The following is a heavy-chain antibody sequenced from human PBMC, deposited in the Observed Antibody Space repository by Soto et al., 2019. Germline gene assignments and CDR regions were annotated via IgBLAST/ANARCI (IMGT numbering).Heavy chain of an antibody. CDR2: ISAYNGNT. Sequence: ASVKLSCKASGYTFTSYGISWVRQAPGQGLEWMGWISAYNGNTNYAQKLQGRVTMTTDTSTSTAYMELRSLRSDDTAVYYCARDDADIVATNWFDPWGQGTLVTVSS. CDR1: GYTFTSYG. D-gene: IGHD5-12*01. CDR3: ARDDADIVATNWFDP. V-gene: IGHV1-18*01. J-gene: IGHJ5*02.